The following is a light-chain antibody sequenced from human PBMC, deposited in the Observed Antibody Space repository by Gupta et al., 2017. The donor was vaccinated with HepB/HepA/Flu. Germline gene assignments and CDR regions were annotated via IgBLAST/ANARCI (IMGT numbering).Light chain of an antibody. CDR3: SSYTCSNTLV. J-gene: IGLJ2*01. CDR2: EVS. CDR1: ISDIGGYNY. V-gene: IGLV2-14*01. Sequence: QSALTQPASVSGSPGPSIAISCTGTISDIGGYNYVSWYQQHPGKAHKLMIYEVSDRPSGVSNRFSGSKSGSTASLTLSGPQAEDEADYYCSSYTCSNTLVFGGGTKLTVL.